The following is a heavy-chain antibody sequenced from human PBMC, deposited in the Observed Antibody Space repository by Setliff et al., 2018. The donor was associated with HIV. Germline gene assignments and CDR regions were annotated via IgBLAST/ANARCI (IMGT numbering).Heavy chain of an antibody. CDR1: GASMSGFY. J-gene: IGHJ4*02. V-gene: IGHV4-4*07. CDR3: ARDPGYTFGSTFHFDY. CDR2: IHSGGNT. Sequence: SETLSLTCSVSGASMSGFYWNWIRQPAGKGLEWIGRIHSGGNTNHNPSLKSRITMSVDTSKNHFSLSLSSVTVADTAVYFCARDPGYTFGSTFHFDYWGQGTLVTVSS. D-gene: IGHD5-18*01.